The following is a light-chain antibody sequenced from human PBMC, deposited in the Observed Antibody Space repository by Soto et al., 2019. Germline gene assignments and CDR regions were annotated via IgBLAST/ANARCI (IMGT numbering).Light chain of an antibody. CDR1: QGISSY. Sequence: AIRMTQSPASLSAATGDRVTITCRASQGISSYLAWYQQKPGKAPKLLIYAASTLPSAVPSSFLRSGSATDFTLSICCLQSEDFATYYCQHYYSYPQPFAQGTK. V-gene: IGKV1-8*01. CDR3: QHYYSYPQP. CDR2: AAS. J-gene: IGKJ1*01.